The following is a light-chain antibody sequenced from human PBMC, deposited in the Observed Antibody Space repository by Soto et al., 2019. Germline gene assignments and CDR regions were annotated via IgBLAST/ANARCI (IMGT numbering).Light chain of an antibody. CDR3: QQHGSSPRT. Sequence: EIELTQSPGTLSLSPGERATLSCRASQSVSSSYLAWYQQKPGQAPRLLIYGASSRATGIPDRFSGSGSGTDFTLTISRLEPEDFAVYYCQQHGSSPRTFGQGTKVDIK. V-gene: IGKV3-20*01. CDR1: QSVSSSY. CDR2: GAS. J-gene: IGKJ1*01.